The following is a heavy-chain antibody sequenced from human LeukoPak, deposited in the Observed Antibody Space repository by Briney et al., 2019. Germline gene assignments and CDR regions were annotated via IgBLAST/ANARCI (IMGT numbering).Heavy chain of an antibody. D-gene: IGHD4-17*01. CDR3: TTNFLMATVTTQAFDI. V-gene: IGHV3-15*01. CDR1: GFTFSNAW. CDR2: IKSKTDGGTT. J-gene: IGHJ3*02. Sequence: GGSLRLSCAASGFTFSNAWMSWVRQAPGKGLEWVGRIKSKTDGGTTDYAAPVKGRFTISRDDSKNTLYLQMNSLKTEDTAVYYCTTNFLMATVTTQAFDIWGQGTMVTVSS.